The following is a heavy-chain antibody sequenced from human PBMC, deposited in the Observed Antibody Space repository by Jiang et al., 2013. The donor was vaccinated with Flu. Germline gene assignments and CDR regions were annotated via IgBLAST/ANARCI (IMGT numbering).Heavy chain of an antibody. V-gene: IGHV3-23*01. J-gene: IGHJ4*02. Sequence: VQLLESGGGLVQPGGSLRLSCAASGFTFSSYVMTWVRQPPGKGLEWVSGVSGSGDNTYYTDSVKGRFTISRDNSKNTLDLQMNSLRAEDTAVYYCAKVRVTGTYVVDYWGQGTL. CDR1: GFTFSSYV. D-gene: IGHD6-19*01. CDR3: AKVRVTGTYVVDY. CDR2: VSGSGDNT.